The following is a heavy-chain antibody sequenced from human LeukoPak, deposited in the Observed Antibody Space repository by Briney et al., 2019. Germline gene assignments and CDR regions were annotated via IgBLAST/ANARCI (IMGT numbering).Heavy chain of an antibody. CDR3: AKSPKTGFLFDY. V-gene: IGHV3-66*01. Sequence: GGSLRLSCAASGFTFSSYSMNWVRQAPGKGLEWVSVIYGGVNTVYADSVRGRFTISRDNSKNTLYLQMSSLRAEDTAVYYCAKSPKTGFLFDYWGKGTLVTVSS. CDR2: IYGGVNT. D-gene: IGHD1-1*01. CDR1: GFTFSSYS. J-gene: IGHJ4*02.